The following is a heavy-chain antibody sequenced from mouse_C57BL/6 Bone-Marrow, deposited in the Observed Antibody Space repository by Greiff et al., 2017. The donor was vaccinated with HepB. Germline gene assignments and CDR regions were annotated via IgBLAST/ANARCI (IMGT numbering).Heavy chain of an antibody. V-gene: IGHV7-1*01. CDR1: RFTFSDFY. CDR3: ARDARWCGDYFDY. J-gene: IGHJ2*01. CDR2: SRNKANDYTT. D-gene: IGHD1-1*02. Sequence: EVMLVESGGGLVQSGRSLRLSCATSRFTFSDFYMEWVRQAPGKGLEWIAASRNKANDYTTEYSASVKGRFIVSRDTSQSILYLQMNALRAEDTAIYYCARDARWCGDYFDYWGQGTTLTVSS.